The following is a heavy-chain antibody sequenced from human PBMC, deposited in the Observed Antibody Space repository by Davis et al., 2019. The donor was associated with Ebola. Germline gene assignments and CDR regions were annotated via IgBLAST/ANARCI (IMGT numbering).Heavy chain of an antibody. CDR1: GFTFSSYE. V-gene: IGHV3-48*03. CDR3: ARVMVTTLYYYYYGMDV. CDR2: ISSSGYTI. J-gene: IGHJ6*02. D-gene: IGHD2-21*02. Sequence: GESLKTPCAAPGFTFSSYEMNWVRQAPGKGLEWVSYISSSGYTIYYADSVKGRFTISRDNAKNSLYLQMNSLRAEDTAVYYCARVMVTTLYYYYYGMDVWGQGTTVTVSS.